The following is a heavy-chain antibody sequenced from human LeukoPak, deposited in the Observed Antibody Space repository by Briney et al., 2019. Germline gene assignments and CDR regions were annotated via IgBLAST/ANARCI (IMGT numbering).Heavy chain of an antibody. CDR3: ARDNGWSADF. D-gene: IGHD2-15*01. CDR1: GFTFSRHW. CDR2: IKQDGSAK. J-gene: IGHJ4*02. Sequence: GGSLRLSCAASGFTFSRHWMYRVRQAPGKGLEWVANIKQDGSAKPYVDSVKGRFTISRDNAKNSLFLQMNSLRAEDTAVYYCARDNGWSADFWGQGTLVTVSS. V-gene: IGHV3-7*03.